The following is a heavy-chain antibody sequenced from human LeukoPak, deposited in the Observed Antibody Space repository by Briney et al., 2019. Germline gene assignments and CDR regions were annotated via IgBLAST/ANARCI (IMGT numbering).Heavy chain of an antibody. CDR2: ISSSGSTI. V-gene: IGHV3-48*03. D-gene: IGHD2-15*01. J-gene: IGHJ6*04. CDR3: ARQYCSGGSCYSSYYYYGMDV. Sequence: GGSLGLSCAASGFTFSSYEMNWVRQAPGKGLEWVSYISSSGSTIYFADSVKGRFTISRDNAKNSLYLQMNSLRAEDTAVYYCARQYCSGGSCYSSYYYYGMDVWGKGTTVTVSS. CDR1: GFTFSSYE.